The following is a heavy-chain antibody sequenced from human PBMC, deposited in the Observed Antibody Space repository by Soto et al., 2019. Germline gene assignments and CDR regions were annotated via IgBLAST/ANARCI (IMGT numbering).Heavy chain of an antibody. CDR1: RFTFSTYW. Sequence: GSLRLSCAASRFTFSTYWMTWVRLTPWKGLEWVANIHQDGNEKYYMDSVKGRFTISRDNAKNSLYLQMTSLRAEDTAVYYCAGGNALEVLGQGTTVTVSS. CDR3: AGGNALEV. J-gene: IGHJ6*01. V-gene: IGHV3-7*01. CDR2: IHQDGNEK.